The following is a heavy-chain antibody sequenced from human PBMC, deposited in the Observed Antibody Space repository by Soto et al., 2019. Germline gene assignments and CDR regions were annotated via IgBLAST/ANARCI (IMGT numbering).Heavy chain of an antibody. D-gene: IGHD3-3*01. J-gene: IGHJ4*02. Sequence: SVKVSCKASGGTFSSYAISWVRQAPGQGLEWMGGIIPIFGTANYAQKFQGRVTITTDESTSTAYMELSSLRSEDTAVYYCARDRVTIFGVVIRHFDYWGQGTLVTVSS. CDR2: IIPIFGTA. V-gene: IGHV1-69*05. CDR1: GGTFSSYA. CDR3: ARDRVTIFGVVIRHFDY.